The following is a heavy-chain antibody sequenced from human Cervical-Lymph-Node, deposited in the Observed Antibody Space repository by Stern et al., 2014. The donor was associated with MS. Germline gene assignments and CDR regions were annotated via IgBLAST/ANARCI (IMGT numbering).Heavy chain of an antibody. Sequence: QVQLGQSGAEVVQPGASVEVSCKASGYTFTNYAIHWVRQAPGQRLEWMGWSNAGNGDTKFSPKFRGRVTISRDTSATTAYMALSSLKSEDTAIYYCARPTVTATRYHYYYYGMDVWGQGTTVTVSS. D-gene: IGHD2-21*02. CDR3: ARPTVTATRYHYYYYGMDV. J-gene: IGHJ6*02. CDR2: SNAGNGDT. V-gene: IGHV1-3*01. CDR1: GYTFTNYA.